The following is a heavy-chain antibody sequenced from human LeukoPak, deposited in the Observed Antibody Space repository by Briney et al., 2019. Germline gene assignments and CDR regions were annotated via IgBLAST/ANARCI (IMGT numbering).Heavy chain of an antibody. CDR1: GFYFRDRW. CDR2: IKTDGSET. CDR3: VKNDGWFHLAQ. D-gene: IGHD6-19*01. V-gene: IGHV3-7*03. J-gene: IGHJ4*02. Sequence: PGGSLRLSCAASGFYFRDRWMDWVRQAPGKGLEWVGHIKTDGSETYYLDSLKGRISISRDNTNNALYLQMNSLRVEDTAIYYCVKNDGWFHLAQWGQGTLVTVSS.